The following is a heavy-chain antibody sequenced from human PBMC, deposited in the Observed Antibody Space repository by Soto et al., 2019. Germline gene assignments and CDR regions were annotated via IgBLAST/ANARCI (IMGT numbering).Heavy chain of an antibody. CDR1: GYTFTKYA. CDR3: VRGADAFDF. V-gene: IGHV1-18*01. J-gene: IGHJ3*01. CDR2: TSAYNGKT. Sequence: QIQLVQSGAEVKKPGASVKVSCKASGYTFTKYAFSWVRQAPGQGLEWMGWTSAYNGKTNCAQKIQGRVTMTTDTSTSTAYMELRSLRSDDTAVYYCVRGADAFDFWGQGTMVTVSS.